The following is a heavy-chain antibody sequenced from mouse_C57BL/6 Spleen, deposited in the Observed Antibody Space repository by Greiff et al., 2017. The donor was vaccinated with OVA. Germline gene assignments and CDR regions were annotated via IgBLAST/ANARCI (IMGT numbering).Heavy chain of an antibody. V-gene: IGHV1-64*01. D-gene: IGHD1-1*01. J-gene: IGHJ3*01. CDR2: IHPNSGST. CDR3: ARRDYGSSPAWFAY. Sequence: QVQLQQPGAELVKPGASVKLSCKASGYTFTSYWMHWVKQRPGQGLEWIGMIHPNSGSTNSNETFKSKATLTVDKSSSTAYMQLSSLTSEDSAVYYCARRDYGSSPAWFAYWGQGTLVTVSA. CDR1: GYTFTSYW.